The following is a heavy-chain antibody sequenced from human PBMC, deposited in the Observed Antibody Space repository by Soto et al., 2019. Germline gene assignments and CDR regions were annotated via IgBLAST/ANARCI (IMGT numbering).Heavy chain of an antibody. CDR1: GYTFNAYS. CDR3: ARDWALDY. V-gene: IGHV1-46*02. J-gene: IGHJ4*02. Sequence: QVQLVQSGSEVKRPGTSVKVSCKAAGYTFNAYSMHWVRQATGQGLEWMGMINPSGDSTTYAQNFQGRFTITRDTSTTTVYMELSGLRSEDTAVYYCARDWALDYWGQGTLVTVSS. CDR2: INPSGDST. D-gene: IGHD7-27*01.